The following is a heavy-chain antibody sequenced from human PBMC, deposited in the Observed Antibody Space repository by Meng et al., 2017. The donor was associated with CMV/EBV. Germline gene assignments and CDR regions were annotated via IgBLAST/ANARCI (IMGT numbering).Heavy chain of an antibody. J-gene: IGHJ3*02. D-gene: IGHD5-24*01. CDR3: TTPREGAFDI. CDR2: IRGKANSYAT. CDR1: GFTFSGSA. Sequence: GGSLRLSCAASGFTFSGSAMHWVRQASGKGLEWVGRIRGKANSYATAYAASVKGRFTISRDDSKNTAYLQMNSLKTEDTAVYYCTTPREGAFDIWGQGTMVTVSS. V-gene: IGHV3-73*01.